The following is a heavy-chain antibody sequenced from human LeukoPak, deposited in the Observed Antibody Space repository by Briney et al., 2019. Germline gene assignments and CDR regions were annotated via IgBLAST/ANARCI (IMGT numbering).Heavy chain of an antibody. D-gene: IGHD5-24*01. CDR2: INPNSGGT. V-gene: IGHV1-2*02. J-gene: IGHJ5*02. CDR3: ARDRLEMATIPAP. CDR1: GYTFTGYY. Sequence: ASVKVSCKASGYTFTGYYMHWVRQAPGQGLEWMGWINPNSGGTNYAQKFQGRVTMTKDTSISTAYMELSRLRSDDTAVYYCARDRLEMATIPAPWGQGTLGTVSS.